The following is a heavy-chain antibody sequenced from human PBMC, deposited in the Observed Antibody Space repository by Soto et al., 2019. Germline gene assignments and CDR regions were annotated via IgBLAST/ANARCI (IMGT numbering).Heavy chain of an antibody. CDR2: IYYSGST. Sequence: ASETLSLTCTVSGGSISSYYWSWIRQPPGKGLEWIGYIYYSGSTNYNPSLKSRVTISVDTSKNQFSLKLSSVTAADTAVYYCARHRITIFAVAFYFDYWGQGTLVTVSS. CDR1: GGSISSYY. D-gene: IGHD3-3*01. J-gene: IGHJ4*02. CDR3: ARHRITIFAVAFYFDY. V-gene: IGHV4-59*08.